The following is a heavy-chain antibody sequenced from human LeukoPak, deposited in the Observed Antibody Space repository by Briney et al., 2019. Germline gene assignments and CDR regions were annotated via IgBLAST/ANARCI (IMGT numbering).Heavy chain of an antibody. Sequence: GASAKVSCKASGYTFTGYNMHWVRQAPGQGLEWMGWINPNSDGTKYAQNFQGRVTMTRDTSISTAYMELRRLRSDDTAVYYCAIVGEALDYWGQGTLVTVSS. CDR1: GYTFTGYN. J-gene: IGHJ4*02. CDR3: AIVGEALDY. D-gene: IGHD4-17*01. V-gene: IGHV1-2*02. CDR2: INPNSDGT.